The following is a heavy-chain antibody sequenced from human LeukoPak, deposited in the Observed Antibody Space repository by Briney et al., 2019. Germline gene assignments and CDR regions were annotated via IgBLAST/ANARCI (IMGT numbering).Heavy chain of an antibody. CDR3: ARWEMATIAGFDY. Sequence: PSQTLSLTCTVSGGSISSGDYYWSWIRQPPGKGLEWIGYISHSGNTNYNPSLKSRVTISVDTSKNHFSLELSSVTAADTAVYYCARWEMATIAGFDYWGQGTLVTVSS. CDR2: ISHSGNT. V-gene: IGHV4-61*03. CDR1: GGSISSGDYY. D-gene: IGHD5-24*01. J-gene: IGHJ4*02.